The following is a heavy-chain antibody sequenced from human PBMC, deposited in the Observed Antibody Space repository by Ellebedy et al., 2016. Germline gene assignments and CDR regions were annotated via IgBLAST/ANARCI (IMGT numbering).Heavy chain of an antibody. CDR1: GFTFSAYW. D-gene: IGHD2-21*02. Sequence: GESLKISCAASGFTFSAYWMHWVRQAPGKGLVWVSRIHSDGTSTNYADSVKGRFTISRDNAKNTLYLQVNGLRVEDTAVYYCARSYCGGDCNSFFRDAFDLWGQGTMVTVSS. V-gene: IGHV3-74*01. J-gene: IGHJ3*01. CDR3: ARSYCGGDCNSFFRDAFDL. CDR2: IHSDGTST.